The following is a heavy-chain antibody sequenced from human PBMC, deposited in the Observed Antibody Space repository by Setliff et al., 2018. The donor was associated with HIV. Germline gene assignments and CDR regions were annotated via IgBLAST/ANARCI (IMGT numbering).Heavy chain of an antibody. CDR1: GYTFTGYY. D-gene: IGHD6-13*01. J-gene: IGHJ4*02. CDR2: INPNSGGT. V-gene: IGHV1-2*02. CDR3: ARAPYSNIMYYFDF. Sequence: ASVKVSCKASGYTFTGYYMHWVRQAPGQGLEWMGWINPNSGGTKYAQKFQGRVTMTRDTSVSTAYMELSRLRSDDTAVYYCARAPYSNIMYYFDFWGQGTLVTVSS.